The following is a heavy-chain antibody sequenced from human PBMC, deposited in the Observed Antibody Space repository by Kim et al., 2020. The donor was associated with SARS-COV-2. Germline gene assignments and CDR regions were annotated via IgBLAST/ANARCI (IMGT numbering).Heavy chain of an antibody. CDR3: ASTFHCSSARCYSYYGVDV. V-gene: IGHV1-46*01. CDR1: GYTFTSSY. D-gene: IGHD2-2*01. Sequence: ASVKVSCNASGYTFTSSYVHWVRQAPGQGLEWMGILNPSGGTTTYAQKFQGRVTMTRDTSTSTAYMELSSLRSEDTAVYYCASTFHCSSARCYSYYGVDVWGQGTTVTVSS. CDR2: LNPSGGTT. J-gene: IGHJ6*02.